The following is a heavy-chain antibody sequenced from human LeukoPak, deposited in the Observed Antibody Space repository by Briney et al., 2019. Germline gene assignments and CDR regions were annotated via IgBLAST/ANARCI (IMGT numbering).Heavy chain of an antibody. CDR2: ISSSSSYI. Sequence: PGGSLRLSCAASGFTFSSYSMNWVRQAQGKGLEWVSSISSSSSYIYYADSVKGRFTISRDNAKNSLYLQMNSLRAEDTAVYYCARDLGSVVPLYYFDYWGQGTLVTVSS. D-gene: IGHD2-2*01. CDR1: GFTFSSYS. J-gene: IGHJ4*02. V-gene: IGHV3-21*01. CDR3: ARDLGSVVPLYYFDY.